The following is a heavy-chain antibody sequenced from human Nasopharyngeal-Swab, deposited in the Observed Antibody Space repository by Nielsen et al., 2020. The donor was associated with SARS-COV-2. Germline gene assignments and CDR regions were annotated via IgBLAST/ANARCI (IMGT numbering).Heavy chain of an antibody. CDR2: INHSGSA. CDR3: ARGLSGIVPAPILGLGPYYYYYYMDV. J-gene: IGHJ6*03. Sequence: RQAPGKGPEWIAEINHSGSANYNPSLKSRVTLSVDTSMNQVSLEVSSVTAADTAVYYCARGLSGIVPAPILGLGPYYYYYYMDVWGKGTTVTVSS. D-gene: IGHD2-2*01. V-gene: IGHV4-34*01.